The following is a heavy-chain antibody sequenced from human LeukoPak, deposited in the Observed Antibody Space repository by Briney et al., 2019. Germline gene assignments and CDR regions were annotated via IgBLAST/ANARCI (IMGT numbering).Heavy chain of an antibody. CDR2: IYYSGST. CDR1: GGSISSYY. J-gene: IGHJ4*02. V-gene: IGHV4-59*08. CDR3: ARQTRITIFGVVTDNPDY. Sequence: SETLSLTCTVSGGSISSYYWSWIRQPPGKGLEWIGYIYYSGSTNYNPSLKSRVTISVDTSKNQFSLKLSSVTAADTAVYYCARQTRITIFGVVTDNPDYWGQGTLVTVSS. D-gene: IGHD3-3*01.